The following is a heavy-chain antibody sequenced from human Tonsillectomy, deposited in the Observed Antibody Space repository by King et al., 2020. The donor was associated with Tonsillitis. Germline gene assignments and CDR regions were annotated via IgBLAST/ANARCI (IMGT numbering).Heavy chain of an antibody. CDR1: GYPFPNYW. CDR3: ARAAVPRNIWSYYNGLDV. Sequence: VQLVESGTEVKKTGEALKISCQGFGYPFPNYWIAWVRQRPGKGLEWMGILYPNDSDIKYSPSFQGQITISVDKSISTAYLQWSSLKASDTAIYFCARAAVPRNIWSYYNGLDVWGQGTTVTVSS. V-gene: IGHV5-51*01. J-gene: IGHJ6*02. CDR2: LYPNDSDI. D-gene: IGHD6-13*01.